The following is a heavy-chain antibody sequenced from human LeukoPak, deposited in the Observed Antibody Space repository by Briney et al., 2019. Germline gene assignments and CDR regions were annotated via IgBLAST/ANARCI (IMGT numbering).Heavy chain of an antibody. V-gene: IGHV1-46*01. CDR3: ARQQGLQNLNFDY. Sequence: ASVKVSCKASGYTFTSYYIHWVRQAPGQGLEWMGIINPIGGTTDCAQKFQSRVTMTRDTSTSTVYMELSSLGSEDTAVYYCARQQGLQNLNFDYWGQGALVTVSS. CDR2: INPIGGTT. CDR1: GYTFTSYY. J-gene: IGHJ4*02. D-gene: IGHD4-11*01.